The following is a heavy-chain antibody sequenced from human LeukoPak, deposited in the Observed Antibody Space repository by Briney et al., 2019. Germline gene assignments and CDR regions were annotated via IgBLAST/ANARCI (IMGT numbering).Heavy chain of an antibody. D-gene: IGHD3-9*01. CDR2: INPNSGGT. V-gene: IGHV1-2*02. CDR1: GYTFTGYY. CDR3: AKRRVGAGYKALMYQWLEP. J-gene: IGHJ5*02. Sequence: ASVKVSCKTSGYTFTGYYLHWVRQAPGQRLEWMGWINPNSGGTKYAQKFQGRVTMTRDTSINTVYVGLSRLSSDDTAVYYCAKRRVGAGYKALMYQWLEPWGQGNLVTVSS.